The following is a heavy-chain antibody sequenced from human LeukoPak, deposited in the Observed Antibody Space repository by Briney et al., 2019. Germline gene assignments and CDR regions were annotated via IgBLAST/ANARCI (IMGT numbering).Heavy chain of an antibody. J-gene: IGHJ4*02. CDR1: GFTFSDYY. V-gene: IGHV3-11*01. D-gene: IGHD2-2*01. Sequence: GGSLRLSCAASGFTFSDYYMSWIRQAPGKGLEWVSYISRNGDTTYYADSVKGRFTISRDNSKNSLYLQMNSLRAEDTAVYYCARDLGYCSSTSCANTFDYWGQGTLVTVSS. CDR2: ISRNGDTT. CDR3: ARDLGYCSSTSCANTFDY.